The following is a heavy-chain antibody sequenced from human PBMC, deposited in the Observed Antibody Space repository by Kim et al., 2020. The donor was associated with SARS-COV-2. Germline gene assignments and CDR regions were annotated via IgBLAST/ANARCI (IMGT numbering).Heavy chain of an antibody. Sequence: GGSLRLSCAASGFTFSSHGMHWVRQAPGKGLEWVAVIWYDGSNKYYADSVKGRFTISRDNSKNTLYLQMNSLRAEDTAVYYCAKATTYGSGSYGNWFDPWGQGTLVTVSS. V-gene: IGHV3-33*06. CDR2: IWYDGSNK. CDR3: AKATTYGSGSYGNWFDP. CDR1: GFTFSSHG. D-gene: IGHD3-10*01. J-gene: IGHJ5*02.